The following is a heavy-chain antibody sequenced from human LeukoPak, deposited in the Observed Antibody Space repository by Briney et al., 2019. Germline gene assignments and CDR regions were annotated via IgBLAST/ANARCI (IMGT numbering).Heavy chain of an antibody. V-gene: IGHV3-13*01. CDR3: ARDLRGGYDKHYYYYGMDV. Sequence: GGSLRLSCAVSGFSFSSYDMHWVRPATGKGLEWVSAIGTAGDTYYPGSVKGRFTISRENAKNSLYLQMNSLRAGDTAVYYCARDLRGGYDKHYYYYGMDVWGQGTTVTVSS. D-gene: IGHD5-12*01. CDR1: GFSFSSYD. J-gene: IGHJ6*02. CDR2: IGTAGDT.